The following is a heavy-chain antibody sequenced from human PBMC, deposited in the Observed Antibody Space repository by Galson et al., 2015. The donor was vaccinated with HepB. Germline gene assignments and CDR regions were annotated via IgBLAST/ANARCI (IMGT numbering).Heavy chain of an antibody. CDR2: ISGSGGST. D-gene: IGHD2-21*02. J-gene: IGHJ4*02. CDR3: AKDQMGGPDCGGDCGDY. CDR1: GFTLSSYA. Sequence: SLRLSCAASGFTLSSYAMSWVRQAPGKGLEWVSAISGSGGSTYYADSVKGRFTISRDNSKKKLYLQMNSLRAEDTAVYYCAKDQMGGPDCGGDCGDYWGQGTLVTVSS. V-gene: IGHV3-23*01.